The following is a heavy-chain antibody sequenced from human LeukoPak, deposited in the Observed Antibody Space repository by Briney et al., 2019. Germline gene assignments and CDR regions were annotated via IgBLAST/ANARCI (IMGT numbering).Heavy chain of an antibody. CDR2: INHSGST. CDR3: ARIPTYYYDSSGYHYRGYYYYYMDV. J-gene: IGHJ6*03. Sequence: SETLSLTCDDYGGSFSGYYWSWIRQPPGKGLEWVGEINHSGSTNYNPSLKSRVTISVDTSKNQFSLKLSSVTAADTAVYYCARIPTYYYDSSGYHYRGYYYYYMDVWGKGTTVTVSS. D-gene: IGHD3-22*01. V-gene: IGHV4-34*01. CDR1: GGSFSGYY.